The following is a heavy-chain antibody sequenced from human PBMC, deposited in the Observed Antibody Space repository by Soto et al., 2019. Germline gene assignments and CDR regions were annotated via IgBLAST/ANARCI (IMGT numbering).Heavy chain of an antibody. D-gene: IGHD3-16*01. Sequence: LSLTCTVSGGSITSGVYYWSWIRQHPGKGLEWIGYMYYSGSTYYNPSLKSRVTISVDTSANQFSLNLSSVTAADTAVYYCARGGSIMVHAWFDPWGQGSLVTVSS. V-gene: IGHV4-31*03. CDR2: MYYSGST. J-gene: IGHJ5*02. CDR3: ARGGSIMVHAWFDP. CDR1: GGSITSGVYY.